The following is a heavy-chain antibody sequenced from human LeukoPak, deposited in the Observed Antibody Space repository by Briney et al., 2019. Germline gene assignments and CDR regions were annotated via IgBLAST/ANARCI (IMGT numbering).Heavy chain of an antibody. V-gene: IGHV1-46*03. CDR2: INPSGGST. Sequence: VASVKVSRKASGYTFTSYYMHWVRQAPGQGLEWMGIINPSGGSTSYAQKFQGRVTMTRDTSTSTVYMELSSLRSEGTAVYYCARDLARYCSSTSCYGYWYFDLWGRGTLVTVSS. J-gene: IGHJ2*01. CDR1: GYTFTSYY. CDR3: ARDLARYCSSTSCYGYWYFDL. D-gene: IGHD2-2*01.